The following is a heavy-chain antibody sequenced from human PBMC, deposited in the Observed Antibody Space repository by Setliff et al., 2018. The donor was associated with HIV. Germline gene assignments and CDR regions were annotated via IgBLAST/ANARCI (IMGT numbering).Heavy chain of an antibody. V-gene: IGHV4-31*03. CDR3: ARGGMDGDYIDS. CDR1: GGSISSGGYY. Sequence: PSETLSLTCNVSGGSISSGGYYWSWIRLHPGKGLEWIGYIYYSGSTYYNPSLKSRVTISIDTSKNQFSLKLSSVTAADTAVYYCARGGMDGDYIDSWGQGTLVTVSS. J-gene: IGHJ4*02. D-gene: IGHD4-17*01. CDR2: IYYSGST.